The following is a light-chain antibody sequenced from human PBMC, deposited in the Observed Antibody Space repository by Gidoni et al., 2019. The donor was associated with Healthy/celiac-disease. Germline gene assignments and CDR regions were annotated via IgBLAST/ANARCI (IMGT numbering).Light chain of an antibody. CDR2: AAS. CDR3: QQYYSYPPT. V-gene: IGKV1-8*01. J-gene: IGKJ2*01. CDR1: QGISSY. Sequence: AIRMTQSPSSLSASTGDRVTITCRASQGISSYLAWYQQKPGKAPKLLIYAASTLQSGVPSRFSGSGSGTDFTLTSSCLQSEDFATYYWQQYYSYPPTFXQXTKLXIK.